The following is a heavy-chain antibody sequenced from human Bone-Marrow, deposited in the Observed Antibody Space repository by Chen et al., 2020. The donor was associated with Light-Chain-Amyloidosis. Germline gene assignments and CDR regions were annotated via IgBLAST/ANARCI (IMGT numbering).Heavy chain of an antibody. CDR1: GFSFSTYW. Sequence: EVLLVESGGEVVQPGGSLRLSCTASGFSFSTYWLHWVRQSPGKGLVSVSRTNSAGTSTTYADSVKGRFTVSRDNTKNTMYLEMNSLRVGDTAVYYCARTTLRYLDYWGQGTLVTVSS. V-gene: IGHV3-74*01. J-gene: IGHJ4*02. CDR3: ARTTLRYLDY. D-gene: IGHD3-9*01. CDR2: TNSAGTST.